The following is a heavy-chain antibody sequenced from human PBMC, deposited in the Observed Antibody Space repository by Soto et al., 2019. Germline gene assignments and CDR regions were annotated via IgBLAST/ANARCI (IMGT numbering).Heavy chain of an antibody. D-gene: IGHD5-12*01. V-gene: IGHV3-7*01. CDR3: AREVGYSGYDPDHFDY. J-gene: IGHJ4*02. Sequence: VQLVESGGGLVQPGGSLRLSCAASGFTFSSYWMSWVRQAPGKGLEWVANIKQDGSEKYYVDSVKGRFTISRDNAKNSLYLQMNSLRAEDTAVYYCAREVGYSGYDPDHFDYWGQGTLVTVSS. CDR1: GFTFSSYW. CDR2: IKQDGSEK.